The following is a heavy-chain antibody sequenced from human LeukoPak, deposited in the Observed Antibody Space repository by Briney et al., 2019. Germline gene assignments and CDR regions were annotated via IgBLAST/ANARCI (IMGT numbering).Heavy chain of an antibody. CDR1: GYTFTTYA. CDR2: INGDNGNT. CDR3: ARAPYDILTGISLNWFDP. J-gene: IGHJ5*02. V-gene: IGHV1-3*01. Sequence: GASVKVSCKASGYTFTTYAMHWVRQAPGQRLEWMGWINGDNGNTKYSQKFQGRVTITRDTSAYTGYMELRGLSPADTAVYFCARAPYDILTGISLNWFDPWGQGTLVAVSS. D-gene: IGHD3-9*01.